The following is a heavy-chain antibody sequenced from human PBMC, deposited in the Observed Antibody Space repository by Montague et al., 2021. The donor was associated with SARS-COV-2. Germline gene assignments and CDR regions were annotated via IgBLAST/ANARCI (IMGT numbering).Heavy chain of an antibody. Sequence: SETLSLTCTVSSGSISSRSYDWGWIRQPPETGLEWIGSIDYSGSTYYNPSLKSRVTISVDTSKNQFSLKLSSVTAADTAVYYCARVGRQQLVRLSGMDVWGQGTTVTVSS. V-gene: IGHV4-39*07. D-gene: IGHD6-13*01. CDR3: ARVGRQQLVRLSGMDV. CDR1: SGSISSRSYD. J-gene: IGHJ6*02. CDR2: IDYSGST.